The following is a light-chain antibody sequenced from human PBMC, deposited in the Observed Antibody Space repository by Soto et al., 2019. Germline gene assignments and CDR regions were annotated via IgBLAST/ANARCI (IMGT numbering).Light chain of an antibody. CDR2: SNN. CDR3: ATWDDSLNGGV. CDR1: RSNIGSNS. J-gene: IGLJ2*01. V-gene: IGLV1-44*01. Sequence: QAVVTQPPSASGTPGQRVTISCSGSRSNIGSNSVNWYQQLPGTAPKLLIHSNNQRPSGVPDRFSGSKSGTSASLAISGLQSEDEADYYCATWDDSLNGGVFGGGTKLTVL.